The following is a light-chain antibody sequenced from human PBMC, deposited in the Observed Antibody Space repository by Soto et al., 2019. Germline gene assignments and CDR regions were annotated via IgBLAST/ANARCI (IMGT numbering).Light chain of an antibody. CDR2: GAS. V-gene: IGKV3-15*01. J-gene: IGKJ1*01. CDR3: QQYNNGPPWT. CDR1: QNVGTN. Sequence: TELTQSPATLSISPGERATLSCRASQNVGTNLAWYQQKPGQAPRLLIYGASTRAFGLPARFTGSGSGTEFTLTITSLQSEDIAVYDCQQYNNGPPWTFGQGTRVEVK.